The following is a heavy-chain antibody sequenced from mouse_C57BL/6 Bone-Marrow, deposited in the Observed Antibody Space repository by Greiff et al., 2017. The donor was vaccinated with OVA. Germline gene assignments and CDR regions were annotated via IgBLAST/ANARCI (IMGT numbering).Heavy chain of an antibody. V-gene: IGHV1-76*01. J-gene: IGHJ4*01. D-gene: IGHD1-2*01. CDR2: IYPGSGNT. CDR3: AARLREHAMDY. CDR1: GYTFTDYY. Sequence: VQLQQSGAELVRPGASVKLSCKASGYTFTDYYINWVKQRPGQGLEWIARIYPGSGNTYYNEKFKGKATLTAEKSSSTAYMQLSSLTSEDAAVYYWAARLREHAMDYWGQGTAVTVSS.